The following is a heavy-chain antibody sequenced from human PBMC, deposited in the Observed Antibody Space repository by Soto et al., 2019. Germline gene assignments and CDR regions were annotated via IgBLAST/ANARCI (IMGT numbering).Heavy chain of an antibody. D-gene: IGHD3-3*01. CDR3: ARDYDFWSGSNFDY. J-gene: IGHJ4*02. Sequence: ASVKVSCKASGYTFTSYYMHWVRQAPGQGLEWMGIINPSGGSTSYAQNLQGRVTMTTDTSTTTAYMELRSLGSDDTAVYYCARDYDFWSGSNFDYWGQGPLVTGSS. CDR1: GYTFTSYY. CDR2: INPSGGST. V-gene: IGHV1-46*01.